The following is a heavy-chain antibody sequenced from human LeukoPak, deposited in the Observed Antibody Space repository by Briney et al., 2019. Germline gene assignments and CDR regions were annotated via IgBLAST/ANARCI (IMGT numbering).Heavy chain of an antibody. J-gene: IGHJ4*02. CDR1: GFTFDDYA. V-gene: IGHV3-9*01. Sequence: GRSLRLSCAASGFTFDDYAMHWVRQAPGKGLEWVSGISWNSGSIGYADSVKGRFTTSRDNAKNSLYLQMNSLRAEDTASYYCAKDGRELLTKLFDYWGQGTLVTVSS. CDR3: AKDGRELLTKLFDY. D-gene: IGHD1-26*01. CDR2: ISWNSGSI.